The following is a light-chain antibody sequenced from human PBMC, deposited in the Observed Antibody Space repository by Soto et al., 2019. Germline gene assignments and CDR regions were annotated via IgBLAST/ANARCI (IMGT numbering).Light chain of an antibody. J-gene: IGKJ1*01. Sequence: EVVLTQSPGTVSLSPGERVTLSCSASQSVISNYLAWYQQRPAQAPRLLIYAASCRAKGLPDRFSGSGSGTDLTLSISRLEPDDFAVYYCQQYGSSLTWTFGQGTKVE. CDR1: QSVISNY. V-gene: IGKV3-20*01. CDR3: QQYGSSLTWT. CDR2: AAS.